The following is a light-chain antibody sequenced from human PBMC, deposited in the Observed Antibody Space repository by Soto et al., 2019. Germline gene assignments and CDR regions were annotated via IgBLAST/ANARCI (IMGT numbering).Light chain of an antibody. CDR3: QQYNNWPPWT. V-gene: IGKV3-15*01. J-gene: IGKJ1*01. CDR1: QSVSSN. CDR2: GAS. Sequence: EIVMTQSPATLSVSPGERATLSCRASQSVSSNLAWYQQKPCQAPRLLIYGASTRATGIPARFSGSGSGTEFTLTISSLQSKGFPVYYCQQYNNWPPWTFGQGTKVEIK.